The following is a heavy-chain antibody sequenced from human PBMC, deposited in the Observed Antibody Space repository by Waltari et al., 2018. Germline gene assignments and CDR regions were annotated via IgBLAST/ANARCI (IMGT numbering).Heavy chain of an antibody. V-gene: IGHV3-74*01. Sequence: EVQLVESGGGLVQPGGSLGLSCAASGFTFSTYWMHWVRQAPGKGLVSVSHINTDGSITNYADSVKGRFTISRDNAKNTLFLQMNSLRAEDTAVYYCVLYSSSFLGDCWGQGTLVTVSS. CDR1: GFTFSTYW. J-gene: IGHJ4*02. CDR2: INTDGSIT. CDR3: VLYSSSFLGDC. D-gene: IGHD6-13*01.